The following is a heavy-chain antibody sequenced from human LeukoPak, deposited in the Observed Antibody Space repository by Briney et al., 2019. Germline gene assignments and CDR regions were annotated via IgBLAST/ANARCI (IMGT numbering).Heavy chain of an antibody. CDR3: AKAIVPSLEWLGGFDY. V-gene: IGHV3-9*03. D-gene: IGHD3-3*01. CDR2: ISWNSGSI. Sequence: PGGSLRLSCAASGFTFDDYAMHWVRQAPGKGLEWVSGISWNSGSIGYADSVKGRFTISRDNAKNSLYLQMNSLRAEDMALYYCAKAIVPSLEWLGGFDYWGQGTLVTVSS. CDR1: GFTFDDYA. J-gene: IGHJ4*02.